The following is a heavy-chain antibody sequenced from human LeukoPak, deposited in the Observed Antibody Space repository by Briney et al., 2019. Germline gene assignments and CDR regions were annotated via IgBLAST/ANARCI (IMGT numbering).Heavy chain of an antibody. Sequence: SETLSLTCIVSGDSITSYYWSWIRQSPGKGLEWIGNIYYSGDIHYNPSLKSRVTISVDTAKNQFSLKLDSVTAADTAVYHCARLQQLVHFDYWGQGTLVTVSS. J-gene: IGHJ4*02. CDR3: ARLQQLVHFDY. CDR2: IYYSGDI. V-gene: IGHV4-59*08. CDR1: GDSITSYY. D-gene: IGHD6-13*01.